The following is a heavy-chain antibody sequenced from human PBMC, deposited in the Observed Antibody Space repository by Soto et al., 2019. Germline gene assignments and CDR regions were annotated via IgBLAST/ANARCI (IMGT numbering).Heavy chain of an antibody. V-gene: IGHV3-33*01. Sequence: GGSLRLSCAASGFTFSSYGMHWVRQAPGKGLEWVAVIWYDGSNKYYADSVKGRFTISRDNSKNTLYLQMNSLRAEDTAVYYCASDGPENYFDYWGQGTLVTVSS. CDR2: IWYDGSNK. CDR1: GFTFSSYG. CDR3: ASDGPENYFDY. J-gene: IGHJ4*02.